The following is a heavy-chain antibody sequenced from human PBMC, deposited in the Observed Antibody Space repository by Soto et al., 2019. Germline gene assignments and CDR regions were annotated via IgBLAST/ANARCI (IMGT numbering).Heavy chain of an antibody. CDR2: IKQDGSEK. Sequence: EVQLVESGGGLDQPGGSLRLSCAASGFTFSSYWMSWVRQAPGKGLEWVANIKQDGSEKYYVDSVKGRFTISRDNAKNSLYLQMNSLRTEDTAVYHCARGEYYDFWSGYLDYWGQGTLVTVSS. CDR1: GFTFSSYW. CDR3: ARGEYYDFWSGYLDY. D-gene: IGHD3-3*01. J-gene: IGHJ4*02. V-gene: IGHV3-7*01.